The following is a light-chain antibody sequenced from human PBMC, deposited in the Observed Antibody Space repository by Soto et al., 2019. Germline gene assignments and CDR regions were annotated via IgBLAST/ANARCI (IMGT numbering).Light chain of an antibody. Sequence: QSVLTQPPSVSGAPGQRVTISCTGSSSNIGAGYDVHWYQQLPGTAPKLLIYGNSNRPSGVPDRFSGSKSGTSASLAITGLQAEDEADYGCQSYDSSLSGSSVFGTGTKLTVL. J-gene: IGLJ1*01. CDR3: QSYDSSLSGSSV. V-gene: IGLV1-40*01. CDR2: GNS. CDR1: SSNIGAGYD.